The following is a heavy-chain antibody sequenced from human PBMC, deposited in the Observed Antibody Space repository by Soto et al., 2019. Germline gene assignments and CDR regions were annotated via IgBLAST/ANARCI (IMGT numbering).Heavy chain of an antibody. CDR1: GFTFSSYW. Sequence: GGSLRLSCAASGFTFSSYWMSWVRQAPGKGLEWVANIKQDGSEKYYVDSVKGRFTISRDNAKNSLYLQMNSLRAEDTAVYYCAREFGELLPTDYYYGMDVWGQGTTVTVSS. CDR2: IKQDGSEK. V-gene: IGHV3-7*01. CDR3: AREFGELLPTDYYYGMDV. J-gene: IGHJ6*02. D-gene: IGHD3-10*01.